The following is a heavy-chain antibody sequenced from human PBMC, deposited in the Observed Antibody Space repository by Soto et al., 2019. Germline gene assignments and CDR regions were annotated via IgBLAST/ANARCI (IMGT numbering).Heavy chain of an antibody. CDR3: AREPRGGVIIVITSAQIDY. V-gene: IGHV1-69*13. CDR2: IIPIFGTA. J-gene: IGHJ4*02. Sequence: SVKVSCKASGGTFSSYAISWVRQAPGQGLEWMGGIIPIFGTANYAQKFQGRVTITADESTSTAYMELSSLRSEDTALYYCAREPRGGVIIVITSAQIDYWGQGTLVPVYS. CDR1: GGTFSSYA. D-gene: IGHD3-3*01.